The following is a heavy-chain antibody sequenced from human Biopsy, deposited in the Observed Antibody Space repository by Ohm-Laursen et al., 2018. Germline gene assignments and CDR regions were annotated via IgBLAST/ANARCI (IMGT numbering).Heavy chain of an antibody. CDR2: IYYTGNT. J-gene: IGHJ2*01. CDR1: GDSISTYY. CDR3: ARDRGYYSDRTVPGYFDL. V-gene: IGHV4-59*01. D-gene: IGHD3-22*01. Sequence: SETLSLTYTVSGDSISTYYWSWIRQPPGKGLQWIGYIYYTGNTDYNPSLQGRVTISVDTSKNHFSLRLRSMTPADTAMYYCARDRGYYSDRTVPGYFDLWGRGTLVTVSS.